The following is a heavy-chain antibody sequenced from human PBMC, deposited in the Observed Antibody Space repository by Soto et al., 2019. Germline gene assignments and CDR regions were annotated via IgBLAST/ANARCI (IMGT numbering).Heavy chain of an antibody. CDR1: GYTFTGYY. D-gene: IGHD6-6*01. V-gene: IGHV1-2*02. CDR2: INPNSGGT. Sequence: VASVKVSCKASGYTFTGYYMHWVRQAPGQGLEWMGWINPNSGGTNYAQKFQGRVTMTRDTSISTAYMELSRLRSDDTAVYYCARDLDSSSSNWFDPWGQGTLVTVSS. CDR3: ARDLDSSSSNWFDP. J-gene: IGHJ5*02.